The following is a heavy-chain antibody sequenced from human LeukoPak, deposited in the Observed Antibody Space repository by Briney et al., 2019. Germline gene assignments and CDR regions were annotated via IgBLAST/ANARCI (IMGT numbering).Heavy chain of an antibody. J-gene: IGHJ4*02. Sequence: SETLSLTCTVSGGSISSYYWSWIRQPAGKGLEWIGRIYTSGSTNCNPSLKSRVTMSVDTSKNQFSLKLSSVTAADTAVYYCARSPKEYSSSPSFDYWGQGTLVTVSS. CDR3: ARSPKEYSSSPSFDY. CDR2: IYTSGST. V-gene: IGHV4-4*07. CDR1: GGSISSYY. D-gene: IGHD6-6*01.